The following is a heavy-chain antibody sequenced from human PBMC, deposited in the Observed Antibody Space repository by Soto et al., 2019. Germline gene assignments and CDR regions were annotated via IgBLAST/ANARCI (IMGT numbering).Heavy chain of an antibody. CDR3: ARDCSGGSCYESSGY. Sequence: TSETLSLTCAVYGGSFSGYYWSWIRQPPGKGLEWIGEINHSGSTNYNPSLKSRVTISVDTSKNQFSLKLSSVTAADTAVYYCARDCSGGSCYESSGYWGQGTLVTVPS. CDR1: GGSFSGYY. V-gene: IGHV4-34*01. CDR2: INHSGST. J-gene: IGHJ4*02. D-gene: IGHD2-15*01.